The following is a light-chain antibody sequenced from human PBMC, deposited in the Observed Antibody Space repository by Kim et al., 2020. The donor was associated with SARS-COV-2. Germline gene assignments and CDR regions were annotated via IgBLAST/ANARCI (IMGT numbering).Light chain of an antibody. CDR1: DDGTKS. CDR3: QVWDSGSDQWV. J-gene: IGLJ3*02. Sequence: APGKTDTITCGGDDDGTKSVLWYKQKPGQAPVLVIYYDTDRPSGIPERFSASNSGNTATLTVSRVEAGDEADYYCQVWDSGSDQWVFGGGTQLTVL. V-gene: IGLV3-21*04. CDR2: YDT.